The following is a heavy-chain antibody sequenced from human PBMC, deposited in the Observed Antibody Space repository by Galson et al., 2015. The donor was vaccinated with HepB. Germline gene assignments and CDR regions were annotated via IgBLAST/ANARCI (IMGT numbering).Heavy chain of an antibody. D-gene: IGHD6-6*01. CDR1: GYIFRNYG. CDR3: ARARYSSSSPDY. Sequence: SVKVSCKASGYIFRNYGISWVRQAPGQGLEWTGWISGYNGNANYAVKVQDRVTISADTPTNTVYMELRSLRSDDTAIYYCARARYSSSSPDYWGQGTLVTVSS. J-gene: IGHJ4*02. V-gene: IGHV1-18*01. CDR2: ISGYNGNA.